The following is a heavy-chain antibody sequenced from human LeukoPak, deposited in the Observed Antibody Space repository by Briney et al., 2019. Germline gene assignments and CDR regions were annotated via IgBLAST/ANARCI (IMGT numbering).Heavy chain of an antibody. CDR1: GFTFSSYS. Sequence: GSLRLSCAASGFTFSSYSMNWVRQAPGKGLEWIGSIYHSGSTYYNPSLKSRVTISVDTSKNQFSLKLSSVTAADTAVYYCARATPIVVVINNWFDPWGQGTLVTVSS. CDR2: IYHSGST. V-gene: IGHV4-38-2*01. J-gene: IGHJ5*02. CDR3: ARATPIVVVINNWFDP. D-gene: IGHD3-22*01.